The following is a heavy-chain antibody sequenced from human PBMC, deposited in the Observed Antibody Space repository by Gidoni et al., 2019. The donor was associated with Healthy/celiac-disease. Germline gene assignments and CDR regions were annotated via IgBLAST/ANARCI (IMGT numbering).Heavy chain of an antibody. Sequence: FSSYWMSWVRQAPGKGLEWVANIKQDGSEKYYVDSVKGRFTISRDNAKNSMYLQMNSLRAEDTAVYSCARDLPLWFGESGNWFDPWGQGTLVTVSS. CDR3: ARDLPLWFGESGNWFDP. V-gene: IGHV3-7*01. CDR1: FSSYW. CDR2: IKQDGSEK. D-gene: IGHD3-10*01. J-gene: IGHJ5*02.